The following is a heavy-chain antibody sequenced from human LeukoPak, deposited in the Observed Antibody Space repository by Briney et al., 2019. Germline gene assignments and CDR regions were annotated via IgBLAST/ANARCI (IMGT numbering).Heavy chain of an antibody. CDR1: GGSISSYY. CDR3: AREFSSNRAFDF. J-gene: IGHJ3*01. Sequence: SETLSLTCTVSGGSISSYYWSWSRQPPGKGLEWIGYISHTGITKYNPSLKSRVTIAVDTSTNQFYVKLSSVTAADTAVYYCAREFSSNRAFDFWGQGTMVTVSS. V-gene: IGHV4-59*01. CDR2: ISHTGIT.